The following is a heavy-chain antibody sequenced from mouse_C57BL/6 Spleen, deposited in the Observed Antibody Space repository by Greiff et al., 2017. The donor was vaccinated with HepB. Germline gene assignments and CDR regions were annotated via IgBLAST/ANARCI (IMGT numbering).Heavy chain of an antibody. CDR1: GYTFTSYW. Sequence: VKLQQPGAELVKPGASVKLSCKASGYTFTSYWMHWVKQRPGQGLEWIGMIHPNSGSTNYNEKFKSKATLTVDKSSSTAYMQLSSLTSEDSAVYYCARYPYYGSSYGWYFDVWGTGTTVTVSS. J-gene: IGHJ1*03. CDR2: IHPNSGST. CDR3: ARYPYYGSSYGWYFDV. D-gene: IGHD1-1*01. V-gene: IGHV1-64*01.